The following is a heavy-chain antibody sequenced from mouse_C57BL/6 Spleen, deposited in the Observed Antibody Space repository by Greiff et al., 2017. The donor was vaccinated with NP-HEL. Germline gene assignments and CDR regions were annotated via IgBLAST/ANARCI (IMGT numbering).Heavy chain of an antibody. CDR2: IYPGDGDT. CDR1: GYAFSSYW. D-gene: IGHD2-1*01. V-gene: IGHV1-80*01. Sequence: QVQLQQSGAELVKPGASVKISCKASGYAFSSYWMNWVKQRPGKGLEWIGQIYPGDGDTNYNGKFKGKATLTADKSSSTADMQLSSLTSEDSAVYFCARRGNYGYAMDYWGQGTSVTVSS. CDR3: ARRGNYGYAMDY. J-gene: IGHJ4*01.